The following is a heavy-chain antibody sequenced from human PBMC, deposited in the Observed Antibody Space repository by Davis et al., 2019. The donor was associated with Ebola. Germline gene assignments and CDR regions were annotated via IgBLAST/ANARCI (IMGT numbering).Heavy chain of an antibody. J-gene: IGHJ5*02. CDR2: TSPRGVA. V-gene: IGHV4-34*01. Sequence: PSETLSLTCDVYGGSFSGQFWRWIRQPPGKGLEWIGETSPRGVAKYNPSLKSRVTISVDPSGKQLSLRLSSVTAADTAVYYCASHCSSDRCYFRFDPWGQGTLVTVSS. D-gene: IGHD2-2*01. CDR3: ASHCSSDRCYFRFDP. CDR1: GGSFSGQF.